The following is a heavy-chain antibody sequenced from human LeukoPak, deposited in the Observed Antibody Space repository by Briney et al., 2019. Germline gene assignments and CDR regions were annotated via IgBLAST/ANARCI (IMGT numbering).Heavy chain of an antibody. CDR3: AKDRYCSSTTCSRYFDY. V-gene: IGHV3-23*01. CDR1: GFTFSSYA. CDR2: ISTNGGST. D-gene: IGHD2-2*01. J-gene: IGHJ4*02. Sequence: GGSLRLSCAPSGFTFSSYAMRWVRQAPGKGLEWVSAISTNGGSTYYADSVRGRFTVSRDNAMNTLYLQMNSLRAEDTAVYYCAKDRYCSSTTCSRYFDYWGQGTLVTVSS.